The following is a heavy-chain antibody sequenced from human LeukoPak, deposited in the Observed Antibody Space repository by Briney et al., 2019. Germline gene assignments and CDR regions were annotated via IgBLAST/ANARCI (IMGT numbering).Heavy chain of an antibody. D-gene: IGHD3-22*01. CDR1: GFTVSSNY. Sequence: GGSLRLSCAASGFTVSSNYMSWVRQAPGKGLEWVSVIYSGGSTYYADSVKGRFTISRDNSKNTLHLQMNSLRAEGTAVYYCARVPYYYDSSDYWGQGTLVTVSS. J-gene: IGHJ4*02. CDR3: ARVPYYYDSSDY. V-gene: IGHV3-53*01. CDR2: IYSGGST.